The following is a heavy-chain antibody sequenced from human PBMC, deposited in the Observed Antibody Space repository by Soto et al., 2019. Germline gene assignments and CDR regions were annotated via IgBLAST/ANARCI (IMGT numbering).Heavy chain of an antibody. J-gene: IGHJ4*02. CDR3: ARGRSYDYWSGYYYFDY. Sequence: PGGSLRLCCAASGFTVSSNYMSWVRQAPGKGLEWVSVIYSGGSTYYADSVKGRFTISRHNSKNTLYLQMNSLRAEDTAVYYCARGRSYDYWSGYYYFDYWGQGT. CDR2: IYSGGST. CDR1: GFTVSSNY. D-gene: IGHD3-3*01. V-gene: IGHV3-53*04.